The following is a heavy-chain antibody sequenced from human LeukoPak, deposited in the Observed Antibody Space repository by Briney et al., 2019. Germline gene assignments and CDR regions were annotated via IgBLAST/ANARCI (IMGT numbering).Heavy chain of an antibody. J-gene: IGHJ4*02. Sequence: PGRSLRLSCAASGFTFSRYAMRWVRQAPGKGLEWVANISYDGNNKYYADSVKGRFTISRDNSKNTLYLQMNSLRAEDTAVYYCARDQYGSGSYFDYWGQGTLVTVSS. CDR3: ARDQYGSGSYFDY. D-gene: IGHD3-10*01. V-gene: IGHV3-30*04. CDR1: GFTFSRYA. CDR2: ISYDGNNK.